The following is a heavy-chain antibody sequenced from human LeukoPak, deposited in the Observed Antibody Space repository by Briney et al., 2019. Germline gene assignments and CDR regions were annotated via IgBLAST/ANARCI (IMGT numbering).Heavy chain of an antibody. CDR3: AKDTSLGSSSWLDY. D-gene: IGHD6-13*01. V-gene: IGHV3-23*01. J-gene: IGHJ4*02. CDR1: GFIFSHHG. Sequence: GGSLRLSCATSGFIFSHHGMNWVRQAPGKGLEWVSGIRADAVTTYYADSVKGRFTISRDNSKNTLYLQMNSLRAEDTAVYYCAKDTSLGSSSWLDYWGQGTLVTVSS. CDR2: IRADAVTT.